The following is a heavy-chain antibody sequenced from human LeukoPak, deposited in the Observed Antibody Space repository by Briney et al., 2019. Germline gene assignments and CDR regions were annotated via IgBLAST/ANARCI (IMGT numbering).Heavy chain of an antibody. CDR1: GFTFSSYA. CDR3: ARGSIWFGS. J-gene: IGHJ5*01. CDR2: ISGSGGST. V-gene: IGHV3-23*01. Sequence: PGGSLRLSCAASGFTFSSYAMSWVRQAPGKGLEWVSAISGSGGSTYYADSVKGRFTISRDNAKNSLYLQMNSLRAEDTAVYYCARGSIWFGSWGQGTLVTVSS.